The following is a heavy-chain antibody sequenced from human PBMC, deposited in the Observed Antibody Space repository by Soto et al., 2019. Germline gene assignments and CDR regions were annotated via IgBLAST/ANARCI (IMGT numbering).Heavy chain of an antibody. CDR2: IFSDGIT. J-gene: IGHJ3*02. Sequence: GGSLRLACAASGFSVSTNYISWVRQAPGMGLEWVSSIFSDGITYYADSVKGRFTISRDSFKNTLYLQMNSLRVEDTAVYYCARDYSESSVYYWGSLDIWGQGTMVTVSS. D-gene: IGHD3-22*01. CDR1: GFSVSTNY. V-gene: IGHV3-66*01. CDR3: ARDYSESSVYYWGSLDI.